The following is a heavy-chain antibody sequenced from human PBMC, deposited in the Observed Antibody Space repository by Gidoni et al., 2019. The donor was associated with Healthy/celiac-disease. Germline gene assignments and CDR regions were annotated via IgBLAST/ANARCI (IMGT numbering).Heavy chain of an antibody. Sequence: QLQLQESGSGLVKPSQTLSLTCAVSGGSICSGGYSWSWIRQPPGKGLEWIGYIYHSGSTYYNPSLKSRVTISVDRSKNQFSLKLSSVTAADTAVYYCARIDDFWSGPGSYGMDVWGQGTTVTVSS. J-gene: IGHJ6*02. CDR3: ARIDDFWSGPGSYGMDV. CDR1: GGSICSGGYS. V-gene: IGHV4-30-2*01. CDR2: IYHSGST. D-gene: IGHD3-3*01.